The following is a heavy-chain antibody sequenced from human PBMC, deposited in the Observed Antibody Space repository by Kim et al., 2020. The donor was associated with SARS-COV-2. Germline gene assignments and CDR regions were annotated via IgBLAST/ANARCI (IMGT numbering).Heavy chain of an antibody. V-gene: IGHV4-39*01. J-gene: IGHJ4*02. D-gene: IGHD5-18*01. CDR3: ARRDTYTFDY. CDR2: VHRSGTT. CDR1: GGSVNAFSYF. Sequence: SETLSLTCSVSGGSVNAFSYFWAWIRQSPDKGLEWIGTVHRSGTTFYNPSLKNRVTVSADTSKNQFSLNLTSLTASDTAMYYCARRDTYTFDYWGQGAVVTVSA.